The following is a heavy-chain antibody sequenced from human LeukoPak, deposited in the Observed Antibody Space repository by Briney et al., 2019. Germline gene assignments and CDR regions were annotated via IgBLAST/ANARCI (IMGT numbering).Heavy chain of an antibody. Sequence: GGSLRLSCAASGFTFSNAWMSWVRQAPGKGLEWVGRIKSKTDGGTTDYAAHVKGRFTISRDDSKNTLYLQMNSLKTEDTAVYYCTSYYDILTGYSDYWGQGNLVTVSS. V-gene: IGHV3-15*01. CDR3: TSYYDILTGYSDY. CDR2: IKSKTDGGTT. J-gene: IGHJ4*02. CDR1: GFTFSNAW. D-gene: IGHD3-9*01.